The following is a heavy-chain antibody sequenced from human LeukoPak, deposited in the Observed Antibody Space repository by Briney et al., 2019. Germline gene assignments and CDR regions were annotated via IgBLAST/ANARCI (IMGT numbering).Heavy chain of an antibody. J-gene: IGHJ4*02. Sequence: GASVKVSCKASGGTFSSYAISWVRQAPGQGLEWMGGIIPIFGTANYAQKFQGRVTITADKSTSTAYMELSSLRSEDTAVYYCTQIWFGELSSFDYWGQGTLVTVSS. CDR2: IIPIFGTA. D-gene: IGHD3-10*01. V-gene: IGHV1-69*06. CDR1: GGTFSSYA. CDR3: TQIWFGELSSFDY.